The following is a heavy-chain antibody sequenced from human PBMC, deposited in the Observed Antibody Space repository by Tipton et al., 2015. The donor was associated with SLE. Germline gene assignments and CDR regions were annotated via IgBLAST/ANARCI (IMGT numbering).Heavy chain of an antibody. D-gene: IGHD3-16*01. J-gene: IGHJ4*02. CDR3: MRDRTRWGDY. CDR1: GFTFRSSG. V-gene: IGHV3-33*01. CDR2: IYYDGSNK. Sequence: SGFTFRSSGMHWVRQAPGKGLEWVAVIYYDGSNKYYVDSVQGRFTVSRDNSKNTLYLQMNSLRVEDTAVYYCMRDRTRWGDYWGQGTLVTVPS.